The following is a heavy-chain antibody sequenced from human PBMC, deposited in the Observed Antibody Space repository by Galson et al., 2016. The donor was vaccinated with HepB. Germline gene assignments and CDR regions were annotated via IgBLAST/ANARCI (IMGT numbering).Heavy chain of an antibody. CDR2: IYYSGSI. D-gene: IGHD2-2*01. Sequence: SETLSLTCTVSGGSISTSSYYWVWIRQPPGKGLEWIGSIYYSGSISFNPSLKSRVSMSVDTSKNQFSLRLSSVTAADTSVYYCASLFSYCSTTTCTLNFDYWGQGTLVTVSS. CDR1: GGSISTSSYY. CDR3: ASLFSYCSTTTCTLNFDY. J-gene: IGHJ4*02. V-gene: IGHV4-39*01.